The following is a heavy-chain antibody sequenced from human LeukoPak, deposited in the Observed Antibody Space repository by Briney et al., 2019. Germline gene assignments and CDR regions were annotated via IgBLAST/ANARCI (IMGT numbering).Heavy chain of an antibody. J-gene: IGHJ3*02. CDR1: GSRFTSYW. CDR2: SYPGDSDT. V-gene: IGHV5-51*01. Sequence: GGSRKISCKGSGSRFTSYWIGWVRPLPGKGLEGMGISYPGDSDTRYSPSFQGQVTISADKSISTAYLQWSSLKASDTAMYYCARKYYYDSSGYYHDAFDIWGQGTMVTVSS. D-gene: IGHD3-22*01. CDR3: ARKYYYDSSGYYHDAFDI.